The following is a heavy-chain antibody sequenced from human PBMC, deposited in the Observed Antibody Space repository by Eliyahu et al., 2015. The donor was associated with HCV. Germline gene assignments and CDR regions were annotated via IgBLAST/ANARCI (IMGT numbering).Heavy chain of an antibody. CDR2: IYWNDDX. CDR1: GFSLSTSGVG. CDR3: AHAPWQQLVQERWFDP. D-gene: IGHD6-13*01. Sequence: QITLKESGPTLVKPTQTLTLTCTFPGFSLSTSGVGVGWIRQPPGKALEWLALIYWNDDXRYSTSLKSRLTITKDTSKNQVVLTMTNMDPVDTATYYCAHAPWQQLVQERWFDPWGQGTLVTVSS. J-gene: IGHJ5*02. V-gene: IGHV2-5*01.